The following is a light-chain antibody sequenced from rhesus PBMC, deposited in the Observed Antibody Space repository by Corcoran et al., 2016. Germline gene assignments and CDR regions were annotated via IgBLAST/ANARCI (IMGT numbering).Light chain of an antibody. V-gene: IGKV1-25*01. J-gene: IGKJ2*01. CDR1: QAITND. CDR2: EAS. CDR3: QRYYSMPYS. Sequence: DIQMTQSPSSLYASVGDRVTITRRASQAITNDLAWYQQSPGDTPKLLIYEASTLHSGIPSRFPGRGSWTACTLTISSLQSEDFAAYYYQRYYSMPYSFGRGTKVQIK.